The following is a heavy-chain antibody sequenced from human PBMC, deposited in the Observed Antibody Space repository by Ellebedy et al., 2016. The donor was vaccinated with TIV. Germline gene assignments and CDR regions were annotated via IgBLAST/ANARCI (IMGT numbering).Heavy chain of an antibody. J-gene: IGHJ3*01. Sequence: PGGSLRLSCAASGVTFSSFAMGWVRRTPGKGLEGVSGLHGSGRGIWYSASVKGRFTISRDNSKNTVYLQMNSLRAEDTGIYYCVKDQIAGDGRWVFDLWGQGTMVTVSS. CDR3: VKDQIAGDGRWVFDL. CDR2: LHGSGRGI. CDR1: GVTFSSFA. V-gene: IGHV3-23*01. D-gene: IGHD5-24*01.